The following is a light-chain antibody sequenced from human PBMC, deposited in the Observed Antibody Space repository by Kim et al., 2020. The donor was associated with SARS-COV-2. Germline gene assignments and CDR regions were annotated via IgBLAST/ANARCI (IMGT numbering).Light chain of an antibody. Sequence: QSVLTPPPSVSGAPGQRVTISCTGSSSNIGAGYDVHWYQQLPGTAPKLLIYGNSNRPSGVPDRFSGSKSGTSASLAITGLQAEDEADCYCQSYDSSLSGFVFGGGTQLTVL. J-gene: IGLJ2*01. CDR2: GNS. V-gene: IGLV1-40*01. CDR3: QSYDSSLSGFV. CDR1: SSNIGAGYD.